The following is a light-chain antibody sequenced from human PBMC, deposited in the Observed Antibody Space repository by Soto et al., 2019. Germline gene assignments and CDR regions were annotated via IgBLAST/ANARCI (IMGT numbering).Light chain of an antibody. CDR3: QQYYSTPGT. J-gene: IGKJ1*01. CDR1: QSVLYSSNNKNY. Sequence: DILMTQSPASLAVSLGERATINCKSGQSVLYSSNNKNYLAWYQQKPGQPPKLLIYWASTRESGVPDRFSGSGSGTDFTLTISSLQAEDVAVYYCQQYYSTPGTFGQGTKVDI. V-gene: IGKV4-1*01. CDR2: WAS.